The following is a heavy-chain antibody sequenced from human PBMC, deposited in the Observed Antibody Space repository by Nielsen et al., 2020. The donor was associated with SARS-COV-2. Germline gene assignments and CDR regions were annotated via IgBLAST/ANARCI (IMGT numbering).Heavy chain of an antibody. CDR2: INSNGLRT. J-gene: IGHJ6*02. V-gene: IGHV3-23*01. CDR1: GFTFSNSA. Sequence: GESLKISCAASGFTFSNSAMSWVRQAPGKGLEWVSAINSNGLRTRHADSVKGRLTISRDNSKNTLYLQMDSLRVEDTALYYCAKVLYKSEWDPTIYGMDVWGQGTPV. CDR3: AKVLYKSEWDPTIYGMDV. D-gene: IGHD1-14*01.